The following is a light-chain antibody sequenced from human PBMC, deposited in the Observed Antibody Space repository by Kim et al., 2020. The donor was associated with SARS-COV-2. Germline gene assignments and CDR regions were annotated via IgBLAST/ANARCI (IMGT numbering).Light chain of an antibody. CDR1: NLGDKY. V-gene: IGLV3-1*01. Sequence: VGPGQTSSIICSGDNLGDKYTYWYQQKPGQSPVLVIYQDTKRPSGIPERFSGSNSGNTATLTISGTQALDEGDYYCQAWDSSTAVFGGGTQLTVL. CDR3: QAWDSSTAV. J-gene: IGLJ7*01. CDR2: QDT.